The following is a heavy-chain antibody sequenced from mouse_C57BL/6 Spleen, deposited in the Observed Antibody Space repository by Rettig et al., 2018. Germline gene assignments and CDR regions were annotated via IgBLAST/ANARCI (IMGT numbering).Heavy chain of an antibody. Sequence: VKGRFTISRDDSKSSVYLQMNNLRAEDTGIYYCTGLPYFDYWGQGTTLTVSS. V-gene: IGHV6-3*01. J-gene: IGHJ2*01. CDR3: TGLPYFDY.